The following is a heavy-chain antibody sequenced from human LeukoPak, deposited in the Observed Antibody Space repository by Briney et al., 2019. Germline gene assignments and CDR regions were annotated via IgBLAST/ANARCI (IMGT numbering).Heavy chain of an antibody. Sequence: SETLSLTCAVYGGSFSGYYWSWIRQPPGKGLEWIGEINHSGSTNYNPSLKSRVTISVDTSKNQVSLKMSSVTAADTAVYYCPREGGPSSTNAFDIWGQGTMVTVSS. CDR2: INHSGST. CDR1: GGSFSGYY. D-gene: IGHD2-2*01. CDR3: PREGGPSSTNAFDI. J-gene: IGHJ3*02. V-gene: IGHV4-34*01.